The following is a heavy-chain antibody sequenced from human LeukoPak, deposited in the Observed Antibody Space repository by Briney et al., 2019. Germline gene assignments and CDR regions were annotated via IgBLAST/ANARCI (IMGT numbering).Heavy chain of an antibody. Sequence: PGGSLRLSCAASGFTFSSYAMHWVRQAPGKGLEWVAVISYDGSNKYYADSVKGRFTISRDNSKNTLYLQMNSLRAEDTAVYYCARDLYSGDPNWFDPWGQGTLVTVSS. CDR2: ISYDGSNK. V-gene: IGHV3-30-3*01. CDR3: ARDLYSGDPNWFDP. J-gene: IGHJ5*02. CDR1: GFTFSSYA. D-gene: IGHD7-27*01.